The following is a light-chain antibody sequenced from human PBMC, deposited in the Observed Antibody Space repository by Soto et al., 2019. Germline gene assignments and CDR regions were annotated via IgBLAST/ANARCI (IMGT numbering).Light chain of an antibody. V-gene: IGLV1-40*01. CDR2: GNT. J-gene: IGLJ2*01. CDR1: SSNIGAGYD. Sequence: QSVLTQPPSVSGAPGQRVTISCTGSSSNIGAGYDVHWYQQLPVRAPKQLIYGNTNRPSGVPDRFSGSKSGTSASLAITGLQAEDEADYYCLSFDSSLSVVFGGGTKLTVL. CDR3: LSFDSSLSVV.